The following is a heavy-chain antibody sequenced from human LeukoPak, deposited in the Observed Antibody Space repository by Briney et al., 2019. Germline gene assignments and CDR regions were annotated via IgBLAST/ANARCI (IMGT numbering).Heavy chain of an antibody. CDR2: MNPNSGNT. CDR1: GYTFTTYD. CDR3: AKRRDFRSFGEYDAFDI. V-gene: IGHV1-8*01. D-gene: IGHD3-10*01. Sequence: GASVKVSCKASGYTFTTYDINWVRQATGQGLEWMGWMNPNSGNTGYSQKFRGRVTMTRNTSISTAYMELSSLRIEDTAVYYCAKRRDFRSFGEYDAFDIWGQGTVVTVSS. J-gene: IGHJ3*02.